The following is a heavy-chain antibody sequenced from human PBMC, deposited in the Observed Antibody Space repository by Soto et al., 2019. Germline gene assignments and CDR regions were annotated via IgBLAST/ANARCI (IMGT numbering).Heavy chain of an antibody. D-gene: IGHD6-13*01. CDR1: GFTFSSYG. Sequence: GGSLRLSCAASGFTFSSYGMHWVRQAPGKGLEWVAVISYDGSNKYYADSVKGRFTISRDNSKNTLYLQMNSLRAEDTAVYYCAKGFDFIAAAGTKCMDVWGQGTTVTVSS. V-gene: IGHV3-30*18. CDR3: AKGFDFIAAAGTKCMDV. CDR2: ISYDGSNK. J-gene: IGHJ6*02.